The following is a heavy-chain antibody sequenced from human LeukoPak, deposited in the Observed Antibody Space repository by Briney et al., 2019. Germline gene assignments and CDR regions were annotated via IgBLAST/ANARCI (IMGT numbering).Heavy chain of an antibody. V-gene: IGHV1-2*02. CDR3: ARDKSIVGATGWFDP. CDR1: RYTFTGYY. J-gene: IGHJ5*02. CDR2: INPNSGGT. Sequence: GASVTVSCKASRYTFTGYYMHWVRQAPGQGLEWMGWINPNSGGTNYAQKFQGRVTMTRDTSISTAYMELSRLRSDDTAVYYCARDKSIVGATGWFDPWGQGTLVTVSS. D-gene: IGHD1-26*01.